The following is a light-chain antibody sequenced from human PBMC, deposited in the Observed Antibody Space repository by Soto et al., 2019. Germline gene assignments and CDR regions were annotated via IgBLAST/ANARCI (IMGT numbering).Light chain of an antibody. J-gene: IGLJ1*01. CDR1: SSDVGSYNL. CDR3: CHMQVVALSV. Sequence: QSALTQPASVSGSPGQSITISCTGTSSDVGSYNLVSWYQQHPGKAPKLMIYEGSKRPSGVSNRFSGSKSGNTASLTISGLQAEDEADYYCCHMQVVALSVFGTGTKVTVL. CDR2: EGS. V-gene: IGLV2-23*03.